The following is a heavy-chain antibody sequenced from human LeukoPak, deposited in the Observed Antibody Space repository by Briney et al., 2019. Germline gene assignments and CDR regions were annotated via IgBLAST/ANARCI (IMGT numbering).Heavy chain of an antibody. J-gene: IGHJ4*02. V-gene: IGHV3-21*01. CDR2: ISSSSSYI. Sequence: NPGASLRLSCAASGFTFSSDSMNWVRQAPGKGLEWVSSISSSSSYIYYAESVKGRFTISRDNAKNSLYLQMNSLRAEDTAVYYCARDGRYYDSSGSQYWGQGTLVTVSS. CDR3: ARDGRYYDSSGSQY. D-gene: IGHD3-22*01. CDR1: GFTFSSDS.